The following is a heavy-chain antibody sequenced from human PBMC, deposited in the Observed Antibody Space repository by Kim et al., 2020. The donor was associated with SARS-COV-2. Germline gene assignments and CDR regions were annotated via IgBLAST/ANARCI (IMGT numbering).Heavy chain of an antibody. CDR3: ARVQISQGDFDC. CDR2: AHYSGTT. V-gene: IGHV4-59*02. Sequence: SETLSLTCSVSGGSVGSYYWTWIRQPPGKRLEWIGYAHYSGTTIYNPSLNSRVTISVDTSKNQFSLKLTSVTAEDSAVYYCARVQISQGDFDCWGQGILIAVSS. J-gene: IGHJ4*02. CDR1: GGSVGSYY.